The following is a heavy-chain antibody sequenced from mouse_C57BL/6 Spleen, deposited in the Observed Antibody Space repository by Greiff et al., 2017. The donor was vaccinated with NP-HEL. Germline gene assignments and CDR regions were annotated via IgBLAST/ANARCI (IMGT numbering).Heavy chain of an antibody. J-gene: IGHJ1*03. CDR3: ARSDYYRSSYWYFDV. D-gene: IGHD1-1*01. V-gene: IGHV1-80*01. CDR2: IYPGDGDT. Sequence: ESGAELVKPGASVKISCKASGYAFSSYWMNWVKQRPGKGLEWIGQIYPGDGDTNYNGKFKGKATLTADKSSSTAYMQLSSLTSEDSAVYFCARSDYYRSSYWYFDVWGTGTTVTVSS. CDR1: GYAFSSYW.